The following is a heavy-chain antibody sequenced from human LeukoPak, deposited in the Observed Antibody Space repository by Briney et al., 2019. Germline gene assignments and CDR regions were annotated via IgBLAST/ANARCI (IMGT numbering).Heavy chain of an antibody. CDR2: MYPGDSDT. J-gene: IGHJ3*02. CDR1: GYSFSTYW. Sequence: GESLKISXRGSGYSFSTYWVGWVRQMPGKGREWMGIMYPGDSDTRYSPSFQGQFTISADKSISTAYLQWSSLKASDTAMYYCARRDGYNMGAFDIWGQGTMVTVSS. D-gene: IGHD5-24*01. CDR3: ARRDGYNMGAFDI. V-gene: IGHV5-51*01.